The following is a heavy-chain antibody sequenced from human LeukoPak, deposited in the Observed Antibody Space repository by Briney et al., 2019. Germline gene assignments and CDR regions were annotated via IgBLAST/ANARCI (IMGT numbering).Heavy chain of an antibody. D-gene: IGHD5-12*01. CDR3: ARDLSGYDSRSFDY. J-gene: IGHJ4*02. V-gene: IGHV1-69*13. CDR2: IIPIFGTA. CDR1: GGTFSSYA. Sequence: SVKVSCKASGGTFSSYAISWVRQAPGQGLEWMGGIIPIFGTANYAQKFQGRVTITADEFTSTAYMELSSLRSEDTAVYYCARDLSGYDSRSFDYWGQGTLVTVSS.